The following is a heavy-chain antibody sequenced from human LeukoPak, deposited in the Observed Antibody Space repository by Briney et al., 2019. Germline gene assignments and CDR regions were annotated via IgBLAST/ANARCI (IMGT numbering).Heavy chain of an antibody. V-gene: IGHV3-7*01. D-gene: IGHD6-13*01. CDR2: IKQDGTDK. CDR1: GFAARKYW. J-gene: IGHJ6*02. CDR3: ARYDGSSWDYYYNYGLDV. Sequence: GGSLRLSCAASGFAARKYWMSWVRQAPGKGLEWVANIKQDGTDKNYVDSVKGRFVISRDNAKNSLYLQMNSLRAEDTAVYYCARYDGSSWDYYYNYGLDVWGLGATVTVSS.